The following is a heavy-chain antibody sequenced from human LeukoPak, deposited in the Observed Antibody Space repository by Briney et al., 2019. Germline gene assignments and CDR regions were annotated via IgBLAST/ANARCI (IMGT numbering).Heavy chain of an antibody. CDR3: ARLSYDRSGYWPDYFDY. Sequence: SETLSLTCTVSGGSISSYCWNWIRQPPGKGLEWIGYIYYSGSTNYSPSLKSRVTISVDMSKNQFSLKLSSVTAADTAVYYCARLSYDRSGYWPDYFDYWGQGTLVTVSS. D-gene: IGHD3-22*01. CDR2: IYYSGST. CDR1: GGSISSYC. J-gene: IGHJ4*02. V-gene: IGHV4-59*08.